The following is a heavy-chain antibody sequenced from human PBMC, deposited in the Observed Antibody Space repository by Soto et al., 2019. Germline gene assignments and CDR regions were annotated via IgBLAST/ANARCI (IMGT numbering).Heavy chain of an antibody. CDR1: GFTFSSYS. CDR2: ISSSSSYI. CDR3: ARDGAYCRSTSCYRYYYGMDV. Sequence: EVQLVESGGGLVKPGGSLRLSCAASGFTFSSYSMNWVRQAPGKGLEWVSSISSSSSYIYYADSVKGRFTISRDNAKNSLYLQMNSLRAEDTAVYYCARDGAYCRSTSCYRYYYGMDVWGQGTTVTVSS. D-gene: IGHD2-2*01. J-gene: IGHJ6*02. V-gene: IGHV3-21*01.